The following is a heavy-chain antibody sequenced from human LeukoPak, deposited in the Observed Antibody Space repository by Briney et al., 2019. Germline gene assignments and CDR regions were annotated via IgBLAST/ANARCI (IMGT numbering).Heavy chain of an antibody. CDR3: ARGPLDFFDY. V-gene: IGHV3-48*03. CDR2: ISSSGRTI. Sequence: PGGSLRLSCAASGFTFSSYEMNWVRQAPGKGLEWVSYISSSGRTIYYADSVKGRFTISRDNAKNSLYLQMNSLRAEDTAVYYCARGPLDFFDYWGQGALVTVSS. D-gene: IGHD1-1*01. CDR1: GFTFSSYE. J-gene: IGHJ4*02.